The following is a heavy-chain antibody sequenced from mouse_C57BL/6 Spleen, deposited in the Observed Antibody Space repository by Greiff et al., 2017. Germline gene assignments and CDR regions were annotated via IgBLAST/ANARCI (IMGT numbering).Heavy chain of an antibody. D-gene: IGHD1-1*01. Sequence: VQLQQSGAELVRPGASVKLSCTASGFNIKDAYMHWVKQRPEQGLEWIGWIDPENGDTEYASKYQGKATRTADTSTNTAYLQLSSLTSEDTAVYYCTTEYYGSSLFAYWGQGTLVTVSA. V-gene: IGHV14-4*01. CDR3: TTEYYGSSLFAY. J-gene: IGHJ3*01. CDR1: GFNIKDAY. CDR2: IDPENGDT.